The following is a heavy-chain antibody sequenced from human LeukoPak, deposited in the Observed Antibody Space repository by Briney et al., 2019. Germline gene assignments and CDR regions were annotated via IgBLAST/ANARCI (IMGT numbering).Heavy chain of an antibody. CDR1: GGSISSHY. CDR2: IYYSGST. J-gene: IGHJ4*02. V-gene: IGHV4-59*11. D-gene: IGHD1-14*01. CDR3: ASDPVYSPGADY. Sequence: SETLSLTCTVSGGSISSHYWSWIRQPPGKGLEWTGYIYYSGSTNYNPSLKSRVTISVDTSKNQFSLKLSSVTAADTAVYYCASDPVYSPGADYWGQGTLVTVSS.